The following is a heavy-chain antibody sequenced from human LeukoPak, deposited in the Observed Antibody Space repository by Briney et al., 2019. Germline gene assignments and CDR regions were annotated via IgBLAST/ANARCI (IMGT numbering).Heavy chain of an antibody. J-gene: IGHJ4*02. Sequence: PGGSLRLSCTASGFTFGDYAMSWVRQAPGKGLEWVGFIRSKAYGGTTEYAASVKGRFTVSRDDSKSIAYLQMNSLKTEDTAVYYCASLLGNDARRSDYWGQGTLVTVSS. CDR2: IRSKAYGGTT. V-gene: IGHV3-49*04. CDR1: GFTFGDYA. CDR3: ASLLGNDARRSDY. D-gene: IGHD1-1*01.